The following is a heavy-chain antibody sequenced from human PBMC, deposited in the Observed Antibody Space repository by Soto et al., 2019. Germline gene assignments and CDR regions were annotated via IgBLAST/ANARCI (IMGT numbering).Heavy chain of an antibody. CDR1: GFTFCSYA. CDR3: AKDIDIVVVPAACLDY. D-gene: IGHD2-2*01. V-gene: IGHV3-23*01. Sequence: LRLSCAVSGFTFCSYAMSRVHQAPGKGLEWVSAISGSGGSTYYADSVKGRFTISRDNSKNTLYLQMNSLRAEDTAVYYCAKDIDIVVVPAACLDYWGQGTLLTVSS. CDR2: ISGSGGST. J-gene: IGHJ4*02.